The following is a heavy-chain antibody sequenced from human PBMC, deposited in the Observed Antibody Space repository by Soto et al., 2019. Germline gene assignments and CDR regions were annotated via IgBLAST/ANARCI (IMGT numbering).Heavy chain of an antibody. J-gene: IGHJ4*02. CDR2: INAGNGNT. V-gene: IGHV1-3*01. CDR1: GYTFTSYA. CDR3: ARALNYYDFWSGYQHYFDY. Sequence: ASVKVSCKASGYTFTSYAMHWVRQAPGQRLEWMGWINAGNGNTKYSQKFQGRVTITRDTSASTAYMELSSLRSEDTAVYYCARALNYYDFWSGYQHYFDYWGQGTLVTVSS. D-gene: IGHD3-3*01.